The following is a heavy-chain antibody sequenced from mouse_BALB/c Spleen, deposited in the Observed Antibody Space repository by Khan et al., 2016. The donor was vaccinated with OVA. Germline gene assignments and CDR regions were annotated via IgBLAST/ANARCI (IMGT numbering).Heavy chain of an antibody. CDR1: GYTFTDFA. J-gene: IGHJ3*01. D-gene: IGHD1-3*01. V-gene: IGHV1S137*01. CDR2: ISTYYGDA. CDR3: ARGSGNSRFAY. Sequence: VQLQESGAELVRPGVSVKLSCKGSGYTFTDFAMHWVKQSHAKSLEWIGVISTYYGDATYNQKFKGKATMTVDKSSSTAYMELARLTSDDSAIYYCARGSGNSRFAYWGQGTLVTVSA.